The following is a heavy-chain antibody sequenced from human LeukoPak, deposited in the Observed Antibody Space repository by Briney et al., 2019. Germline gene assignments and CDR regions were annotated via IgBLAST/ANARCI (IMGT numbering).Heavy chain of an antibody. CDR2: ISPQHGQT. J-gene: IGHJ4*02. D-gene: IGHD2-8*01. CDR3: AGSVGYCTSNVCYLQY. Sequence: ASVKVSCKTSGYSDNVYGITWVRQVAGQGLEWMGWISPQHGQTEYAPSSQGRVTMTTDTSINTAYMELRSLRSDDTAVYYCAGSVGYCTSNVCYLQYWGQGTLVTVSS. V-gene: IGHV1-18*01. CDR1: GYSDNVYG.